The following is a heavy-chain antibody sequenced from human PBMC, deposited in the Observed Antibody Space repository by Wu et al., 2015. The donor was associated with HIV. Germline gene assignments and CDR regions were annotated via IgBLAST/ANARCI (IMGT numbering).Heavy chain of an antibody. D-gene: IGHD2-15*01. CDR1: GYTFTDYF. Sequence: QVQLVQSGAEVKRPGASVRVSCKASGYTFTDYFIHWVRQTPGQGLEWMGWTNLNTGGTNYAPKFQGRVTMTRDTPVSTAYFELSGLTSDDTAVYYCARDELFRVDDAFDLWGQGDTGHRLF. CDR3: ARDELFRVDDAFDL. V-gene: IGHV1-2*02. J-gene: IGHJ3*01. CDR2: TNLNTGGT.